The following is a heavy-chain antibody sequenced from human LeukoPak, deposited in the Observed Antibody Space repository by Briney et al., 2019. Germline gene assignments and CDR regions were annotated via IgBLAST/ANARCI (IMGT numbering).Heavy chain of an antibody. CDR2: ISESGNII. Sequence: GGSLRLSCVASGFTFSDYYVNWIRQAPGKGLEWVSYISESGNIINYADFVEGRFTISRDNAKNSLCLQMNSLRAEDTAVYYCATDRKNSSSVDPWGQGTLVTVSS. V-gene: IGHV3-11*01. CDR3: ATDRKNSSSVDP. J-gene: IGHJ5*02. CDR1: GFTFSDYY. D-gene: IGHD6-6*01.